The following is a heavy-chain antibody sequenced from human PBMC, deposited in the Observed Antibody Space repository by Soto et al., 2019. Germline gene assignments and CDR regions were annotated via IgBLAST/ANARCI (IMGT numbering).Heavy chain of an antibody. D-gene: IGHD6-19*01. V-gene: IGHV1-18*01. CDR3: ARVAQSIAVDHYYSGMDL. Sequence: SVKVSCKASGYTFTSYGISWVRQAPGQGLEWMGWISAYNGNTNYAQKLQGRVTMTTDTSTSTAYRELRSLRSDDTAVYYGARVAQSIAVDHYYSGMDLCGRGTTVTVSS. CDR2: ISAYNGNT. J-gene: IGHJ6*02. CDR1: GYTFTSYG.